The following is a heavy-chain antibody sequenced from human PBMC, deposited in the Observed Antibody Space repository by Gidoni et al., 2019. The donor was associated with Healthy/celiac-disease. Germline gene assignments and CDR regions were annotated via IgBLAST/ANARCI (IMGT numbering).Heavy chain of an antibody. CDR3: AKAHYYYDSSGRPGIDY. Sequence: EVQLVESGGGLVQPGRSLRLSCAASGFTFDASAMRWVRQAPGKGLEWVSGISWNSGSIGYADSVKGRFTISRDNAKNSLYLQMNSLRAEDTALYYCAKAHYYYDSSGRPGIDYWGQGTLVTVSS. CDR2: ISWNSGSI. D-gene: IGHD3-22*01. J-gene: IGHJ4*02. V-gene: IGHV3-9*01. CDR1: GFTFDASA.